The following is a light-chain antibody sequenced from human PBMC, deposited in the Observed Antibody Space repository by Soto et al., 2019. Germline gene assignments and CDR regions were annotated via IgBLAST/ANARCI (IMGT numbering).Light chain of an antibody. V-gene: IGKV1-5*01. CDR1: QSIGSW. CDR2: DAS. Sequence: DIQITQPPSALSGSGGDSVTITCRASQSIGSWLAWYQQKPGKAPKFLIFDASNLESGVPSRFSGSGSGAEFTFTLSSLQAEDFATYYCQQYDDYPVTFGRGTKVDIK. J-gene: IGKJ3*01. CDR3: QQYDDYPVT.